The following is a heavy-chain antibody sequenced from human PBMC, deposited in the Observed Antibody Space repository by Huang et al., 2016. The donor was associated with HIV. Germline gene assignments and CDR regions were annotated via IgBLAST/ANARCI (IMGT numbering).Heavy chain of an antibody. CDR2: IIPMVGTT. J-gene: IGHJ6*03. D-gene: IGHD2-21*02. V-gene: IGHV1-69*13. CDR3: ARQPYCGGDCAHYYYFYMDV. Sequence: QVQLVQSGAEVKRPGASVKVSCRASGGTFSTNAVSWVRQAPGQGLEWMGGIIPMVGTTNYAQRCQGKVTITADESSSTVYMELSSLRSDDTAVYYCARQPYCGGDCAHYYYFYMDVWGKGTTVTVSS. CDR1: GGTFSTNA.